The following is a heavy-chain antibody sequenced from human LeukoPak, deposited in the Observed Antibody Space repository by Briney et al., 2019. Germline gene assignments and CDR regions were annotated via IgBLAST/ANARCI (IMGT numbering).Heavy chain of an antibody. D-gene: IGHD6-19*01. J-gene: IGHJ6*02. Sequence: ASVKVSCKVSGYTLIELSMHWVRQAPGKGLEWMGGFDPEDGETIYAQKFQGRVTMTEDTSTDTAYMELSSLRSEDTAVYYCATQSPLIAVAVYYYYYYGMDVWGQGTTVTVSS. CDR1: GYTLIELS. V-gene: IGHV1-24*01. CDR3: ATQSPLIAVAVYYYYYYGMDV. CDR2: FDPEDGET.